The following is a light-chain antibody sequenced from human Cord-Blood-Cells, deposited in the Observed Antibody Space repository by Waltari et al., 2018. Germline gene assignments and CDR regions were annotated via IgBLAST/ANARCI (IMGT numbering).Light chain of an antibody. Sequence: DIQTTQSPSSLSASVGDRVTITCRASQSICSYLNWYQQKPEQAPKLLIYAASSLQSGVPSRFSGSGSGRDFTLTISSLQPEEFATYFCQQSYSTPRTFGQGTKVEIK. V-gene: IGKV1-39*01. CDR1: QSICSY. CDR3: QQSYSTPRT. J-gene: IGKJ1*01. CDR2: AAS.